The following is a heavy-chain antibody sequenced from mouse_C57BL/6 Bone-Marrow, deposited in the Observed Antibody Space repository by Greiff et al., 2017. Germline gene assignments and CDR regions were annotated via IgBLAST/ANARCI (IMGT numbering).Heavy chain of an antibody. CDR3: ARERCSDWYFEV. CDR1: GYTFTSYW. J-gene: IGHJ1*03. V-gene: IGHV1-55*01. CDR2: IYPGSGST. Sequence: VQLQQPGAELVKPGASVKMSCKASGYTFTSYWITWVKQRPGQGLEWIGDIYPGSGSTNYNEKFKSKATLTVDTSSSTAYMQLSSLTSEDSAVYYCARERCSDWYFEVWGTGTTVTGSS.